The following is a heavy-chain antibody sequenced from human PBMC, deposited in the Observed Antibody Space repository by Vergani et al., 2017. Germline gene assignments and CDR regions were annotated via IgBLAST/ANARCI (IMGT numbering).Heavy chain of an antibody. CDR3: ARDLLSDCDILTGRADAFDI. CDR1: GGTFSSYA. J-gene: IGHJ3*02. V-gene: IGHV1-69*01. Sequence: QVQLVQSGAEVKKPGSSVKVSCKASGGTFSSYAISWVRQAPGQGLEWMGGIIPIFGTANYAQKFQGRVTITADESTSTAYMELSSLRSGDTAVYYCARDLLSDCDILTGRADAFDIGGEGTMVTVSS. CDR2: IIPIFGTA. D-gene: IGHD3-9*01.